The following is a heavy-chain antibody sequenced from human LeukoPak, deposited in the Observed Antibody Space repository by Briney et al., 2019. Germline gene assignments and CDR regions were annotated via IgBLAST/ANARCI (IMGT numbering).Heavy chain of an antibody. Sequence: SETLSLTCTVSGGSISSGDYYWTWIRQPPQKGLEWIGYIYYSGSAYYNPSLRSRITISVDTSKNQFSLKLSSVTAADTAVYYCARVSWFGELNPFFFDYWGQGTLVTVSS. V-gene: IGHV4-30-4*02. J-gene: IGHJ4*02. CDR1: GGSISSGDYY. CDR3: ARVSWFGELNPFFFDY. CDR2: IYYSGSA. D-gene: IGHD3-10*01.